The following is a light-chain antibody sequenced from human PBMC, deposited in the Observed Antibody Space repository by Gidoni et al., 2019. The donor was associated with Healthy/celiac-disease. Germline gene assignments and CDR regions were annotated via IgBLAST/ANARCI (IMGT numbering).Light chain of an antibody. V-gene: IGLV2-8*01. CDR1: SSDVGGYNY. Sequence: QSALTQPPSASGSPGQSVTISCTGTSSDVGGYNYVSWYQQHPGKAPKLMIYEVSKRPSGVPDRFSGSKSGNMASLTVSGLQAEDEADYYCSSYAGSNNLLFGTGTKVTV. CDR3: SSYAGSNNLL. J-gene: IGLJ1*01. CDR2: EVS.